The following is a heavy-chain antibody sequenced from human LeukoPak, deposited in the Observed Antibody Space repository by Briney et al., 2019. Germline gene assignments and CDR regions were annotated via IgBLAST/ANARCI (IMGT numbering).Heavy chain of an antibody. D-gene: IGHD1-14*01. J-gene: IGHJ4*02. CDR2: INHSGST. Sequence: SETLSLTCAVYGGSFSGYYWSWIRQPLGKGLEWIGEINHSGSTNYNPSLKSRVTISVDTSKNQFSLKLSSVTAADTAVYYCARGGRWSNGVDYWGQGTLVTVSS. V-gene: IGHV4-34*01. CDR1: GGSFSGYY. CDR3: ARGGRWSNGVDY.